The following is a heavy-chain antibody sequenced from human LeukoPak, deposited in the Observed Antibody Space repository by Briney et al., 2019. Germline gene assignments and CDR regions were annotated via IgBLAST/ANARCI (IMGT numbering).Heavy chain of an antibody. CDR3: ARHMTSPILHPEYYFDY. J-gene: IGHJ4*02. D-gene: IGHD1-14*01. V-gene: IGHV4-38-2*01. CDR1: GYSISSGYY. CDR2: IYHSGST. Sequence: SETLSLTCAVSGYSISSGYYWGWIRQPPGKGLEWIGSIYHSGSTYYNPSLKSRVTISVDTSKNQFSLKLSSVTVADTAVYYCARHMTSPILHPEYYFDYWGQGTLVTVSS.